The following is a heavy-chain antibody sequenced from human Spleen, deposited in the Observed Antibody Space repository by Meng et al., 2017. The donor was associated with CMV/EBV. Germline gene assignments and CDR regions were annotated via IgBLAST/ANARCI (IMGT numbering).Heavy chain of an antibody. CDR2: IYSSGST. J-gene: IGHJ3*02. CDR3: ARALYYYDSSGYYHGNAFDI. D-gene: IGHD3-22*01. Sequence: SETLSLTCTVSGGSISSYYWSWIRQPPGKGLEWIGYIYSSGSTNYNPSLKSRVTISVDTSKNQFSLKLSSVTAADTAVHYCARALYYYDSSGYYHGNAFDIWGQGTMVTVSS. V-gene: IGHV4-59*01. CDR1: GGSISSYY.